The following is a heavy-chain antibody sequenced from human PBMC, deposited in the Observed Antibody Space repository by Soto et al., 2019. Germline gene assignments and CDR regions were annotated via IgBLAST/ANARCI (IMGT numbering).Heavy chain of an antibody. V-gene: IGHV1-2*02. J-gene: IGHJ5*01. Sequence: QVQLVQSGAEMKKPGASVKVSCKASGYTFTGYYIHWLRQVPGQGLEWMGWIHPKSGGTNYAQNCHGRVTMTRDTPITTAYMELSRLKSGDTAVYYSSRDGGVDQSTYRNPRSVTWFQSWGQGTLVTVSS. CDR3: SRDGGVDQSTYRNPRSVTWFQS. D-gene: IGHD3-3*01. CDR2: IHPKSGGT. CDR1: GYTFTGYY.